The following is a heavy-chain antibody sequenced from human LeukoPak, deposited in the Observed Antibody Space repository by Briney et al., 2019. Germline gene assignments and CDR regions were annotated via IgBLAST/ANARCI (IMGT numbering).Heavy chain of an antibody. J-gene: IGHJ4*02. CDR3: ARRSRGTGSCYYFDY. CDR1: GFTFSSYA. D-gene: IGHD3-10*01. CDR2: ISNSGNTI. Sequence: PGGSLRLSCAASGFTFSSYAMSWVRQAPGKGLEWVSYISNSGNTIYYADSVKGRFTISRDNAKNSLYLQMNSLRAEDTAVYYCARRSRGTGSCYYFDYWGQGTLVTVSS. V-gene: IGHV3-48*03.